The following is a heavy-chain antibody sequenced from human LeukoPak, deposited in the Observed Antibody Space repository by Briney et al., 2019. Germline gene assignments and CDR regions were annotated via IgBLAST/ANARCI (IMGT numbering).Heavy chain of an antibody. CDR2: INSDGSTT. J-gene: IGHJ4*02. D-gene: IGHD3-16*01. V-gene: IGHV3-74*01. CDR3: VRVDGGY. CDR1: GFTFSRYG. Sequence: GGSLRLFRAPSGFTFSRYGLHWVGPGAGKGLVWVSRINSDGSTTNYADSVKGRFTISRDNAKNTLYLQMNSLRAEDTAVYYCVRVDGGYWGQGTLVTVSS.